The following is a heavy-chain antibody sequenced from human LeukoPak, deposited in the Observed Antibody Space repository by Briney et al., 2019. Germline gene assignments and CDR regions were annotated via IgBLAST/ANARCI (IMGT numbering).Heavy chain of an antibody. CDR1: EFTFSSYD. CDR2: IGTAGDT. V-gene: IGHV3-13*01. J-gene: IGHJ5*02. Sequence: GGSLRLSCAASEFTFSSYDMHWVRQATGKGLEWVSAIGTAGDTYYPGSVKGRFTISRENAKNSLYLQMNSLRAEDTAVYYCAREVGVATFPYNWFDPWGQGTLVTVSS. D-gene: IGHD5-12*01. CDR3: AREVGVATFPYNWFDP.